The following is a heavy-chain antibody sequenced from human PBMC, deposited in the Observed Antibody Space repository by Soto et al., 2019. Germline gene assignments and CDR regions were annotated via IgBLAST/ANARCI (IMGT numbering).Heavy chain of an antibody. CDR3: ARIPYDSSGYWFYYFDY. CDR1: GGSFSGYY. D-gene: IGHD3-22*01. V-gene: IGHV4-34*01. J-gene: IGHJ4*02. CDR2: INHSGST. Sequence: SETLSLTCAVYGGSFSGYYWSWIRQPPGKGLEWIGEINHSGSTNYNPSLKSRLTISKDTSKSQVVLTMTNMDPVDTATYYCARIPYDSSGYWFYYFDYWGQGTLVTVSS.